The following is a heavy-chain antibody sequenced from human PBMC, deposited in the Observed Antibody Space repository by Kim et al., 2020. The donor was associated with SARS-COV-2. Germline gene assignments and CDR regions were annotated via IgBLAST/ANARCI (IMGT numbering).Heavy chain of an antibody. J-gene: IGHJ4*02. CDR3: ASHPSSSWCWF. CDR1: GFIFSRYS. D-gene: IGHD6-13*01. Sequence: GGSLRLSCAASGFIFSRYSLTWVRQAPGNGLEWISYISSSNDVIYYADSVKGRFTISRDNAKNSLYLQMSSLRDEDTAVYFCASHPSSSWCWFWGQGTLVTASS. CDR2: ISSSNDVI. V-gene: IGHV3-48*02.